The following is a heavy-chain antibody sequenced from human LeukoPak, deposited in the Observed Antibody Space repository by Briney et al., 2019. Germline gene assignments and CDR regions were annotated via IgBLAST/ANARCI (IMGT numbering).Heavy chain of an antibody. CDR1: GFTFSSYE. CDR2: ISSSGSTI. V-gene: IGHV3-48*03. J-gene: IGHJ3*02. CDR3: ARDSGYSSGWYLAFDI. D-gene: IGHD6-19*01. Sequence: GGSLRLSCAASGFTFSSYEMNWVRQAPGKGLEWVSYISSSGSTIYYADSVKGRFTISRDNAKNSLYLQMNNLRAEDTAVYYCARDSGYSSGWYLAFDIWGQGTMVTVSS.